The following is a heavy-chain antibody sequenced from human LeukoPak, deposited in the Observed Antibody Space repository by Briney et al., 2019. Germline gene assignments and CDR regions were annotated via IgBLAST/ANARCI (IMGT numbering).Heavy chain of an antibody. CDR3: VKPLVTGRLSGLFQY. V-gene: IGHV3-23*01. J-gene: IGHJ4*02. Sequence: PGGSLRLSCAASGFMFNTYAMSWVRLAPGKGPEWVAIISITGRSSSYADSVKGRFTISRDNSKNTVYLEMNNLRAEDTAVYYCVKPLVTGRLSGLFQYWGQGALVTVSS. CDR1: GFMFNTYA. D-gene: IGHD2-21*02. CDR2: ISITGRSS.